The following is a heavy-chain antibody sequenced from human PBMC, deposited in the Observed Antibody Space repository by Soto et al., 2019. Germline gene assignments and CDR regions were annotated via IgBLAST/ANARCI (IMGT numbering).Heavy chain of an antibody. CDR1: GGSISSSSYY. Sequence: SETLSLTCTVSGGSISSSSYYWGWIRQPPGKGLEWIGSIYYSGSTYYNPSLKSRVTISVDTSKNQFSLKLSSVTAADTAVYYCARRGSWFDPWGQGTLVTVSS. J-gene: IGHJ5*02. V-gene: IGHV4-39*01. CDR2: IYYSGST. CDR3: ARRGSWFDP. D-gene: IGHD3-16*01.